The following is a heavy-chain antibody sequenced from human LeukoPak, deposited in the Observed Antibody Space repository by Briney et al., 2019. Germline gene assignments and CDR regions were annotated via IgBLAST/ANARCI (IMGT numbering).Heavy chain of an antibody. V-gene: IGHV1-18*01. D-gene: IGHD2-8*01. CDR3: ARLGYCTNGVCYRKHNRLDP. J-gene: IGHJ5*02. CDR1: GYTLISYG. CDR2: ISGYNGYT. Sequence: ASVKVSCTAFGYTLISYGVTWVRQAPGQGLEWMGWISGYNGYTNYAQNFQDRVTMTTDTSTNTAYMELRSLRSDDTAVYYCARLGYCTNGVCYRKHNRLDPGGQGTLVTVSP.